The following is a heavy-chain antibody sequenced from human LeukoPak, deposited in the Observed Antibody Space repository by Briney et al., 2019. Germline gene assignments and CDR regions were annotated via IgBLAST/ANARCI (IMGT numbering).Heavy chain of an antibody. CDR1: GFTFSSYD. D-gene: IGHD3-22*01. V-gene: IGHV1-24*01. Sequence: GGSLRLSCAASGFTFSSYDMHWVRQAPGKGLEWMGGFDPEDGETIYAQKFQGRVTMTENTSTDTAYMELSSLRSGDTAVYYCATPPLYDSSGYLFDYWGQGTLVTVSS. J-gene: IGHJ4*02. CDR3: ATPPLYDSSGYLFDY. CDR2: FDPEDGET.